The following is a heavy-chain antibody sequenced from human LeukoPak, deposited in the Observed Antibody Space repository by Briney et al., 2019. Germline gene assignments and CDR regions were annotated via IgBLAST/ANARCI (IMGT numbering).Heavy chain of an antibody. CDR3: ARLPPMMVRGYIAVY. J-gene: IGHJ4*02. CDR1: GYTFTDYY. Sequence: GASVKVSCKASGYTFTDYYMHWVRQAPGQGLEWMGWINPNGGGIDYAQKFQGRVTLTGDTSISTAYMELSRLRSDDTAVYYCARLPPMMVRGYIAVYWGQGTLVTVSS. V-gene: IGHV1-2*02. CDR2: INPNGGGI. D-gene: IGHD3-10*01.